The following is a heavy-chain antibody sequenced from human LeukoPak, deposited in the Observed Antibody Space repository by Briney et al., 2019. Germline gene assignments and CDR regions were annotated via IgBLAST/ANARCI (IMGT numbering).Heavy chain of an antibody. D-gene: IGHD2-15*01. Sequence: SGTLSLTCAVYGGSSRGYYWTWIRQPPGKGLHWIGEINHSGSTNYTPSLKSRVTISVDTSKNQFSLKLSSVTAADTAVYYCARSGELLRWFDPWGQGTLVTVSS. CDR2: INHSGST. V-gene: IGHV4-34*01. CDR3: ARSGELLRWFDP. J-gene: IGHJ5*02. CDR1: GGSSRGYY.